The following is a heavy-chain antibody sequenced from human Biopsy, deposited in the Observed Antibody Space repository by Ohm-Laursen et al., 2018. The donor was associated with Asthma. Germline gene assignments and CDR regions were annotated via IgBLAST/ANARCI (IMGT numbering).Heavy chain of an antibody. CDR1: RFTYE. V-gene: IGHV3-30-3*01. D-gene: IGHD6-19*01. J-gene: IGHJ4*02. CDR2: ISYDGSSI. CDR3: AREGVAGTHIED. Sequence: SLRLSCAASRFTYEMHWVRQAPGKGLEWVAVISYDGSSIYHADSVKGRFTISRDNSKNTLSLQMNSLTAEDTTVYYCAREGVAGTHIEDWGQGTLVTVSS.